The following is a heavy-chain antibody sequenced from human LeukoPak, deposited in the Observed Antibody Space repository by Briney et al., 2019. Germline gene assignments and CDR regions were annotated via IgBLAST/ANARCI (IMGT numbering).Heavy chain of an antibody. CDR2: INPNSGGT. V-gene: IGHV1-2*02. D-gene: IGHD6-19*01. J-gene: IGHJ4*02. CDR1: GYTFTGYY. CDR3: ARVWVGYSSGWYVDY. Sequence: ASVKVSCKASGYTFTGYYMHWVRQAPGQGLEWMGWINPNSGGTNYAQKFQGRVTMTRDTSISTAYMELSRLRSDDTAVYYCARVWVGYSSGWYVDYWGQGTLVTVSS.